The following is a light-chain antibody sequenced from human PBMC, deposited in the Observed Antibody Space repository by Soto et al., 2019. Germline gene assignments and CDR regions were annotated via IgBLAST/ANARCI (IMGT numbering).Light chain of an antibody. CDR2: GAS. J-gene: IGKJ4*01. Sequence: EIVMTQSPATLSVSPGERATLSCRASQSVSSNLAWFLQKPGQAPRLLVSGASTMATGVPARFSGSGSGTEFTLSISSLQSEDFEIYYCKQYNAVPLTFGGGTKVEIQ. V-gene: IGKV3-15*01. CDR1: QSVSSN. CDR3: KQYNAVPLT.